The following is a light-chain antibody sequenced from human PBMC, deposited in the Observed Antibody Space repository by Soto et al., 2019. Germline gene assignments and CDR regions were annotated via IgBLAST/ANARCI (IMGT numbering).Light chain of an antibody. V-gene: IGLV2-11*01. CDR3: CSYAGSYTYV. CDR1: SSDVGGYKF. Sequence: QSVLTQPRSVSGSPGQSVTISCTGTSSDVGGYKFVSWYQQHPDKAPKVMIYDVTKRPSGVPDRFSGSKSGNTASLTISGLQAEDEADYYCCSYAGSYTYVFGTGTQLTVL. CDR2: DVT. J-gene: IGLJ1*01.